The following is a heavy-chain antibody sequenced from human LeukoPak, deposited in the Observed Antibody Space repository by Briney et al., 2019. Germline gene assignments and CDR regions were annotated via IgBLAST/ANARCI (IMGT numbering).Heavy chain of an antibody. Sequence: ASVKVSCKTSGYIFTNNDINWVRQATGQGLEWTGWMNPNSGDTGYAQKFQGRVTITRDMSTSTAYMELSSLRSEDTAVYYCAADSGRTGDRAFDIWGQGTMVTVSS. CDR2: MNPNSGDT. V-gene: IGHV1-8*03. J-gene: IGHJ3*02. CDR1: GYIFTNND. D-gene: IGHD7-27*01. CDR3: AADSGRTGDRAFDI.